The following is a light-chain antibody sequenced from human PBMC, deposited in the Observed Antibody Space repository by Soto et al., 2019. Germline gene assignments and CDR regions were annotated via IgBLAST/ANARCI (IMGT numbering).Light chain of an antibody. Sequence: QSALTQPASVSGSPGQSITISCTGTSSDIGGYKHVSWYQQHPGKAPKLMIYEVTRRPSGVPDRIFGSKSYTTASLTVSGLQAEDEADYYCSSFAGTNSFVFGTGTKLTVL. V-gene: IGLV2-8*01. J-gene: IGLJ1*01. CDR3: SSFAGTNSFV. CDR1: SSDIGGYKH. CDR2: EVT.